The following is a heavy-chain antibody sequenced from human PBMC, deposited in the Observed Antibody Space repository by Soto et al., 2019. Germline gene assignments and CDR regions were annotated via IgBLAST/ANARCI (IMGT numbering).Heavy chain of an antibody. CDR1: GFTFSSYA. CDR3: ARAMSGLLPLDY. J-gene: IGHJ4*02. V-gene: IGHV3-30-3*01. D-gene: IGHD3-22*01. Sequence: GGSLRLSCAASGFTFSSYAMHWVRQAPGKGLEWVAVISYDGSNKYYADSVKGRFTISRDSSKNTLYLQMNSLRAEDTAVYYCARAMSGLLPLDYWGQGTLVTVSS. CDR2: ISYDGSNK.